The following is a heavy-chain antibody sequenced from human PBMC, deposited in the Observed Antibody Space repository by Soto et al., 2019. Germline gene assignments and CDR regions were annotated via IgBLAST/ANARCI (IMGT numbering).Heavy chain of an antibody. CDR1: GFTFDDYA. Sequence: PGGSLRLSCAASGFTFDDYAMHWVRQAPGKGLEWVSGISWNSGSIGYADSVKGRFTISRDNSKNTLYLQMNSLRAEDTAVYYCAKDRSQLADDAFDIWGQGTMVTVSS. CDR3: AKDRSQLADDAFDI. CDR2: ISWNSGSI. J-gene: IGHJ3*02. V-gene: IGHV3-9*01. D-gene: IGHD2-2*01.